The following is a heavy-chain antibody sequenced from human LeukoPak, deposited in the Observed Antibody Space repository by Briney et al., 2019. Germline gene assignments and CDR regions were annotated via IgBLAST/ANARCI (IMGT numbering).Heavy chain of an antibody. CDR3: ARDQRDYDFWSGSNYFYYYMDV. CDR1: GFTFSSYW. D-gene: IGHD3-3*01. V-gene: IGHV3-7*01. CDR2: IKQDDSEK. J-gene: IGHJ6*03. Sequence: PGGSLRLSCAASGFTFSSYWMSWVRQAPGKGLEWVANIKQDDSEKYYVDSVKGRFTISRDNARHSLYLQMNSLRAEDTAVYYCARDQRDYDFWSGSNYFYYYMDVWGKGTTVTVSS.